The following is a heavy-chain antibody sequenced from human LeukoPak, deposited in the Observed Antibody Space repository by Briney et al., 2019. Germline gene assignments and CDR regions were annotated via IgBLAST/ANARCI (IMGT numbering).Heavy chain of an antibody. CDR1: GYSISSNYC. D-gene: IGHD5-12*01. CDR2: SSHSGST. CDR3: ARHTSGGYSGFPRFDY. Sequence: SETLSLTCAVSGYSISSNYCWGWIRQPPGKGLEWIGSSSHSGSTYYNPSLKSRVTMSVDTSKNHFSLKLSSVTAADTAIYYCARHTSGGYSGFPRFDYWGQGTLVTVSS. J-gene: IGHJ4*02. V-gene: IGHV4-38-2*01.